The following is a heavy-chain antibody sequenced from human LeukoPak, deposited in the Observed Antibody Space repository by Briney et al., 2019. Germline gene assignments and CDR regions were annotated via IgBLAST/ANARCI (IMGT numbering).Heavy chain of an antibody. CDR3: ARNGFAEFYDSSGYYDY. D-gene: IGHD3-22*01. CDR1: GASFSSGDQY. V-gene: IGHV4-30-4*08. CDR2: IHPSGRL. Sequence: PSQTLSLTCTVSGASFSSGDQYWNWIRQSPGKGLEWIGSIHPSGRLYNNPSLESRVTMSVDTSKNQFSLKLSSVTAADTAVYYCARNGFAEFYDSSGYYDYWGQGTLVTVSS. J-gene: IGHJ4*02.